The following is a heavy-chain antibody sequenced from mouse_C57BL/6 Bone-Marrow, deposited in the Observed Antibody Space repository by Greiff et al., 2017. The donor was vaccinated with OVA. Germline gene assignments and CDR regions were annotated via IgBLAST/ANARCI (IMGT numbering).Heavy chain of an antibody. D-gene: IGHD1-1*01. CDR1: GYTFTSYG. Sequence: QVQLQQSGAELARPGASVKLSCKASGYTFTSYGISWVKQRTGQGLEWIGEIYPRSGNTYYNEKFKGKATLTADKSSSTAYMELRSLTSEDSAVYFCARPFITTVVGDYWGQGTTLTVSS. CDR3: ARPFITTVVGDY. V-gene: IGHV1-81*01. CDR2: IYPRSGNT. J-gene: IGHJ2*01.